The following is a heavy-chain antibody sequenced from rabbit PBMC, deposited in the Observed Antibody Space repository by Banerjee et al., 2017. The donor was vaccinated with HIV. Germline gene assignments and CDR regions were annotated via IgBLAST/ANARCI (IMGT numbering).Heavy chain of an antibody. J-gene: IGHJ4*01. Sequence: QEQLVESGGDLVQPEGSLTLTCTASGFSFSSGYWICWVRQAPGKGLEWIGCIDTGSSGNAYYASWAKGRFTISKTSSTTVTLQMTSLTAADTATYFCARSRVYYPYFNLWGPGTLVTVS. CDR2: IDTGSSGNA. CDR3: ARSRVYYPYFNL. CDR1: GFSFSSGYW. D-gene: IGHD1-1*01. V-gene: IGHV1S45*01.